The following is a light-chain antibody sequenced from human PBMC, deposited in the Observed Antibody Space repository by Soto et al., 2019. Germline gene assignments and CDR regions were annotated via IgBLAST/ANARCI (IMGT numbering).Light chain of an antibody. Sequence: DIQMTQSPSSLSASVGDTVTITCRASQRISTYLNWYQQKPGRAPKLVISAASSLQSGVPTRFSGDGSGTDFTPTISTLQPEDVATYFCQQSSSTLGTFGQGTRV. CDR1: QRISTY. CDR3: QQSSSTLGT. V-gene: IGKV1-39*01. J-gene: IGKJ1*01. CDR2: AAS.